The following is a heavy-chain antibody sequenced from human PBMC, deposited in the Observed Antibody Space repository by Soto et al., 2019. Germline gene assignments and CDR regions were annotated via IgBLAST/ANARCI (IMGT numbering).Heavy chain of an antibody. CDR2: ISSSGSTI. Sequence: PGGSLRLSCAASGFTFSDYYMSWIRQAPGKGLEWVSYISSSGSTIYYADSVKGRFTISRDNAKNSLYLQMNSLRAEDTAVYYCARDTHPSTVTRWVDYFDYWGQGTLVTVSS. D-gene: IGHD4-17*01. CDR1: GFTFSDYY. J-gene: IGHJ4*02. V-gene: IGHV3-11*01. CDR3: ARDTHPSTVTRWVDYFDY.